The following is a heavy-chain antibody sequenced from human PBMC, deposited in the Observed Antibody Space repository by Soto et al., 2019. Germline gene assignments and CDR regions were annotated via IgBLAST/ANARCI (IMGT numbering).Heavy chain of an antibody. CDR2: SYYSGST. V-gene: IGHV4-30-4*01. D-gene: IGHD3-22*01. CDR1: GASISSGDHF. Sequence: SGASISSGDHFWTWLRQPPGKGLEWIGYSYYSGSTYCNPSLKARVAISVDTSKNQFSLTLTSVTAADTAVYYCAREEALIVVPTGGIDYSFDSWGQGTLVTVSS. J-gene: IGHJ4*02. CDR3: AREEALIVVPTGGIDYSFDS.